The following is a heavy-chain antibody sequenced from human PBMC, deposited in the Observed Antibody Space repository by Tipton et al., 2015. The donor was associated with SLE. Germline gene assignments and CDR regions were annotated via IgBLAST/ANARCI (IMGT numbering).Heavy chain of an antibody. CDR1: GFTFSSYS. CDR2: ISSSSSYI. Sequence: SLRLSCAASGFTFSSYSMNWVRQAPGKGLEWVSSISSSSSYIYYADSVKGRFTISRDNAKNSLYLQMNSLRAEDTAVYYCARGPTIFGVASYYFDYWGQGTLVTVSS. CDR3: ARGPTIFGVASYYFDY. D-gene: IGHD3-3*01. V-gene: IGHV3-21*01. J-gene: IGHJ4*02.